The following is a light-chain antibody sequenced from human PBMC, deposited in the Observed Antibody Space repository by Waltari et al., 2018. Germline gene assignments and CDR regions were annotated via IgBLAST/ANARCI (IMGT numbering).Light chain of an antibody. V-gene: IGLV1-47*01. Sequence: QSVLTQPPSASGAPGQEVSISCSGGSTTITNYVFWYQQFPGTAPKLIVCKDYERPSGVPDRFSASQSGTSASLAISGLRSDDEADYYCATWDDSLNGWVFGGGTKLTVL. CDR2: KDY. CDR1: STTITNY. CDR3: ATWDDSLNGWV. J-gene: IGLJ3*02.